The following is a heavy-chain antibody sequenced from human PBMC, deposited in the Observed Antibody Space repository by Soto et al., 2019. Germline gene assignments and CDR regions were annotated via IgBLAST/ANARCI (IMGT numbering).Heavy chain of an antibody. D-gene: IGHD3-22*01. V-gene: IGHV3-15*07. J-gene: IGHJ4*02. Sequence: EVQLVESGGGLGKPGGSLRLSCAATGFGFSYAWMNWVRQAPGKGLEWVGRIKGKTDGGTTDYAAPVKGRFTISRDDSGSTLFLQMNSLKAEDTAVYYCTTVWQESGNYFDSSGRGRAYDYWGKGTLVTVSS. CDR3: TTVWQESGNYFDSSGRGRAYDY. CDR2: IKGKTDGGTT. CDR1: GFGFSYAW.